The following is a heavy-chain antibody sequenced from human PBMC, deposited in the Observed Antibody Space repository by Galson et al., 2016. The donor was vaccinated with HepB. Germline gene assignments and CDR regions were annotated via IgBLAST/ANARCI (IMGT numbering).Heavy chain of an antibody. Sequence: SLRLSCAASGFTFSSYGMHWVRQAPGKGLEWVAVIWYDGSNKYYADSVRGRFTISRDNSKNTLYLQMNSLRAADTAVYYCARMFGSGWYVGWTGFDPWGQGTLVTVSS. J-gene: IGHJ5*02. D-gene: IGHD6-19*01. CDR1: GFTFSSYG. CDR3: ARMFGSGWYVGWTGFDP. CDR2: IWYDGSNK. V-gene: IGHV3-33*08.